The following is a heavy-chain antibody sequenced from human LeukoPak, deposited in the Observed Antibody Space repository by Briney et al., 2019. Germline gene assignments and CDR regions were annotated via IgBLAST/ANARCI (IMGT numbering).Heavy chain of an antibody. J-gene: IGHJ4*02. V-gene: IGHV3-30*04. D-gene: IGHD5-24*01. Sequence: PGGSLRLSCAASGFTFSSYAMHWVRQAPGKGLEWVAVISYDGSNKYYADSVKGRFTISRDNSKNTLYLQMNSLRAEDTAVYYCAKDRAGRDGYKLSPPVYWGQGTLVTVSS. CDR2: ISYDGSNK. CDR1: GFTFSSYA. CDR3: AKDRAGRDGYKLSPPVY.